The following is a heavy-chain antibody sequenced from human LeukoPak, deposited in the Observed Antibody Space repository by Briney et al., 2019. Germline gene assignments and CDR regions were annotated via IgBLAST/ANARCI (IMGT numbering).Heavy chain of an antibody. V-gene: IGHV4-61*02. Sequence: PSQTLSLTCTVSGGSISSGSYYWIWIRQPAGKGLEWIGRIYTSGSTNYNPSLKSRVTISVDTSKNQFSLKLSSVTAAGTAVYYCARRELLDAFDIWGQGTMVTVSS. CDR1: GGSISSGSYY. J-gene: IGHJ3*02. CDR2: IYTSGST. D-gene: IGHD1-26*01. CDR3: ARRELLDAFDI.